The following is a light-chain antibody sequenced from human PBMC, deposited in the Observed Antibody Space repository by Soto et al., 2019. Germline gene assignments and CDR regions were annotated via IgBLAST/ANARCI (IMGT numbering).Light chain of an antibody. Sequence: NFMLTQPHSVSESPGKTVIISCTRSSGSIASNYVQWYQQRPGSSPTTVIYEDNQRPSGVPDPFSGSIDSSSNSASLTISGLVTEDEADYFCQSYDATNKVFGGGTKVTVL. V-gene: IGLV6-57*01. CDR2: EDN. CDR1: SGSIASNY. CDR3: QSYDATNKV. J-gene: IGLJ3*02.